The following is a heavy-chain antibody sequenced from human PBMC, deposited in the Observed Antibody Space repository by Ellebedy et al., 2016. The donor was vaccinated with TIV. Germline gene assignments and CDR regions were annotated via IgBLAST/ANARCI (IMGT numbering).Heavy chain of an antibody. V-gene: IGHV3-48*03. CDR3: ARRPYCSGGSCGMDV. J-gene: IGHJ6*02. CDR2: ISSSGTNI. D-gene: IGHD2-15*01. Sequence: PGGSLRLSCAASEFSLRSYEMNWVRQAPGMGLQWVSYISSSGTNINYADSVKGRFTISRDNAKNSVYLPMNSLRVEDTAVYYCARRPYCSGGSCGMDVWGQGTAVTVSS. CDR1: EFSLRSYE.